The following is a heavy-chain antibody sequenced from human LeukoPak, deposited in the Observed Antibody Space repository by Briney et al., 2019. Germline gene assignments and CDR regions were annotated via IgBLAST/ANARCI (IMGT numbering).Heavy chain of an antibody. Sequence: GGSLRLSCAASGFTFSIHWMHWVRQAPGKGLVWVSRILSDGSSTIYGDSVKGRFTISRDNAKNTLYLQMNSLRAEDTAVYYCARSAYYYDSRGYHNFYHYGMDVWGQGTTVTVSS. CDR2: ILSDGSST. V-gene: IGHV3-74*01. D-gene: IGHD3-22*01. J-gene: IGHJ6*02. CDR3: ARSAYYYDSRGYHNFYHYGMDV. CDR1: GFTFSIHW.